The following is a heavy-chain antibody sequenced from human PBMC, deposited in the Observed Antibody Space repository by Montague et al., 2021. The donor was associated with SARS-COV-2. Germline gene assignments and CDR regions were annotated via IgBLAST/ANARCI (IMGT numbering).Heavy chain of an antibody. Sequence: SETLSLTCSVAGGSISITDRDWGWIRQTPGKGLNFIGTIYYTGAIYYXLSLKTPVTISRDTSKNQLSLKVTSVTAADTAVYDCARCLPTGIAGRGYFDFWGQGSLVTVSS. CDR3: ARCLPTGIAGRGYFDF. V-gene: IGHV4-39*07. CDR1: GGSISITDRD. CDR2: IYYTGAI. J-gene: IGHJ4*02. D-gene: IGHD1-1*01.